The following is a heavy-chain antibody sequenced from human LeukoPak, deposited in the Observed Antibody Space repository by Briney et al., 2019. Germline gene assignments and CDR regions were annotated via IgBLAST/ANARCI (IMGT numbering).Heavy chain of an antibody. CDR3: ARGRGIVVVPAAIRRPFDY. J-gene: IGHJ4*02. Sequence: GASVKVSCKASGYTFTSYDINWVRQATGQGLEWMGGIIPIFGTANYAQKFQGRVTITTDESTSTAYMELSSLRSEDTAVYYCARGRGIVVVPAAIRRPFDYWGQGTLVTVSS. CDR2: IIPIFGTA. CDR1: GYTFTSYD. D-gene: IGHD2-2*02. V-gene: IGHV1-69*05.